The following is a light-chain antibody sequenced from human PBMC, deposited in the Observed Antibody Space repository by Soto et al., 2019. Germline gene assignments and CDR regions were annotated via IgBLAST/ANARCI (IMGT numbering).Light chain of an antibody. CDR3: QQRSNWPIN. Sequence: VMTQSPATLSLSPGERTTLSCRASQSVSSYLAWYQQKPGQAPRLLIYDASNRATGIPARFSGSGSGTDFTLTISSLEPEDFAVYYCQQRSNWPINFGQGTRL. CDR1: QSVSSY. CDR2: DAS. J-gene: IGKJ5*01. V-gene: IGKV3-11*01.